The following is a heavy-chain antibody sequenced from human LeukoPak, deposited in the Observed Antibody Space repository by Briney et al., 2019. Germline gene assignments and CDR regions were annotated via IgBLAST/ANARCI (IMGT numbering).Heavy chain of an antibody. CDR2: IYHRGIT. J-gene: IGHJ5*01. Sequence: PSETLSLTCTVSGDSISSFYCSWIRQSPGKGLEWIGYIYHRGITNYNPSLKSRVTLSVDTSKNQFSLNLSSVTAADTAVYYCARGVAPFRNCFGSWGQGTLVTVSS. V-gene: IGHV4-59*01. CDR3: ARGVAPFRNCFGS. D-gene: IGHD2-15*01. CDR1: GDSISSFY.